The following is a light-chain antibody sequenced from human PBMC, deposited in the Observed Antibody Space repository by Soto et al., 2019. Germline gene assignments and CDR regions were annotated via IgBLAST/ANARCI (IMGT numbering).Light chain of an antibody. CDR1: QSVSSTY. CDR2: GAS. Sequence: EVVLTQSPVTLSLSPGERATLSCRASQSVSSTYLAWYQQKPDQAPRLVIYGASGRAAGIPDRFNGSGSGTDFTLTISRLEPEDFAMYYCQQYGSSVFTFGQGTRLEIK. J-gene: IGKJ5*01. V-gene: IGKV3-20*01. CDR3: QQYGSSVFT.